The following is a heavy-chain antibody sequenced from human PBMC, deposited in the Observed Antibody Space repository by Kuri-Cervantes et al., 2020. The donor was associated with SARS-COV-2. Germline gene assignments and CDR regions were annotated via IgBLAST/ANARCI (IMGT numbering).Heavy chain of an antibody. CDR2: INHSGST. CDR1: GGSISSSSYY. J-gene: IGHJ6*03. Sequence: SETLSLTCTVSGGSISSSSYYWGWIRQPPGKGLEWIGEINHSGSTNYNPSLKSRVTISVDTSKNQFSLKPSSVTAADTAVYYCARGLEGYCSSTSCLRRGGNYYYYMDVWGKGTTVTVSS. V-gene: IGHV4-39*07. CDR3: ARGLEGYCSSTSCLRRGGNYYYYMDV. D-gene: IGHD2-2*01.